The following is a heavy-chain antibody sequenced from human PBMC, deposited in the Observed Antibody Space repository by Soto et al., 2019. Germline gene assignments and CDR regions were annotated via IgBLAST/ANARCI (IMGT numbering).Heavy chain of an antibody. J-gene: IGHJ6*03. Sequence: QVQLQESGPGLVKPSETLSLTCTVSGGSISSYYWSWIRQPPGKGLEWIGYIYYSGSTNYNPSLKSRVTISLDTSTNQFSLKLSSVTAADTAVYYCARHDSGGSYYYYYYMHVWGKGTTVTVSS. CDR2: IYYSGST. CDR1: GGSISSYY. D-gene: IGHD2-15*01. V-gene: IGHV4-59*08. CDR3: ARHDSGGSYYYYYYMHV.